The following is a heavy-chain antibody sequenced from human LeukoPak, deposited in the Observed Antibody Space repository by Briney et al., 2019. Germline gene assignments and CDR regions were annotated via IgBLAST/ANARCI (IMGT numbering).Heavy chain of an antibody. Sequence: GRPLRLSCAGSGFTFRSSALHWVRQAPGKGLEWVALISYDGNNKYYAGSVKGRFTISRDNSKDTLYLQVNSLRTEDTAIYYCVRGTPRGFSFGGLDYWGQGTLVTVSS. V-gene: IGHV3-30-3*01. D-gene: IGHD5-18*01. J-gene: IGHJ4*02. CDR1: GFTFRSSA. CDR2: ISYDGNNK. CDR3: VRGTPRGFSFGGLDY.